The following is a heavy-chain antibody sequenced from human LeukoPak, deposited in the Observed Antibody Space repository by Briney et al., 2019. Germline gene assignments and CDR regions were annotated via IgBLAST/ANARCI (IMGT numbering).Heavy chain of an antibody. J-gene: IGHJ6*02. V-gene: IGHV3-30*03. Sequence: GRSLTLSCAASGFXFSNYDIHWVRQAPGKGLKWVAVISYDGNNKYYADSVKRRFTISKDKSKSTLYLQMDSLRAEDKAVYYWAREGYYSGMDVWGQGTSVTVSS. CDR3: AREGYYSGMDV. CDR2: ISYDGNNK. CDR1: GFXFSNYD.